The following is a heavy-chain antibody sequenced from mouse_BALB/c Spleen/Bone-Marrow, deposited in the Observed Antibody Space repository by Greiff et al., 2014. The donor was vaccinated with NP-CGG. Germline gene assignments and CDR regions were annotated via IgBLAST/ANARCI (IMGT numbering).Heavy chain of an antibody. CDR2: IDPANGNT. Sequence: VQLKESGAEIVKPRASVKLSCTTSGFNIKDTYIHWGKQRPEQGLGWIGRIDPANGNTKYDPKFQGKATITADTSSNTAYLQLNSLTSEDTAVYYCARGIPYYPMDYWGQGTSVTVSS. D-gene: IGHD5-1-1*01. J-gene: IGHJ4*01. V-gene: IGHV14-3*02. CDR3: ARGIPYYPMDY. CDR1: GFNIKDTY.